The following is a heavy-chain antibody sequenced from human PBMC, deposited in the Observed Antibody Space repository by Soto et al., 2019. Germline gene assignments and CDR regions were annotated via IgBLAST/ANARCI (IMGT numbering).Heavy chain of an antibody. D-gene: IGHD3-3*01. V-gene: IGHV3-9*01. Sequence: VQLVESGGGLLQPARSLRLSCAASGFIFDDYVMHWVRQRPGKGLEWVSSISWNSGKIAYADSVKGRFTISRDNAKNCLYLQMNSLRTDDTALYYCAKGRGSRSSDYFYGMDVWGQGTTVTVSS. CDR2: ISWNSGKI. J-gene: IGHJ6*02. CDR1: GFIFDDYV. CDR3: AKGRGSRSSDYFYGMDV.